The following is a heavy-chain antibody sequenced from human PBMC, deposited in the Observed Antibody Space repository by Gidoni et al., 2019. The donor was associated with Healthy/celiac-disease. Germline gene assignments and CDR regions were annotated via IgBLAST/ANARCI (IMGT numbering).Heavy chain of an antibody. V-gene: IGHV4-30-4*07. Sequence: QVQLQESCPGLEKPSQTLPLTCPVSGGSISSGGYSWRWIRQPPGKGLEWIGYIDYSGSTYYNPSLKSRVTISVDTSKNQFSLKLSSVTAADTAVYYCARGPTVDGSSGYLDYWGQGTLVTVSS. CDR3: ARGPTVDGSSGYLDY. CDR2: IDYSGST. J-gene: IGHJ4*02. CDR1: GGSISSGGYS. D-gene: IGHD3-22*01.